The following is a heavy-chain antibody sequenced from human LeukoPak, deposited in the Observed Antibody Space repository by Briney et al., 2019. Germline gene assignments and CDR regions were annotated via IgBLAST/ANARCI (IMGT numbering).Heavy chain of an antibody. V-gene: IGHV3-23*01. CDR1: GFTFSSYA. D-gene: IGHD3-22*01. CDR3: AKDRRDSSGYYNGLGGY. CDR2: ISGSGGST. Sequence: GGSLRLSCAASGFTFSSYAMSWVRQAPGKGLEWVSAISGSGGSTYYADSVKGRFTISRDNSKNTLYLQMNSLRAEDTAVYYCAKDRRDSSGYYNGLGGYWGQGTLVTVSS. J-gene: IGHJ4*02.